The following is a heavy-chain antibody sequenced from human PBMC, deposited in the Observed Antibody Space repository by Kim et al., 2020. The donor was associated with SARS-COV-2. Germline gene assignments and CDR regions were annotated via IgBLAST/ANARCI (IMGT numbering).Heavy chain of an antibody. D-gene: IGHD3-10*01. CDR3: VRESHITMVRGVITIHWYFYL. CDR2: IKQDGSEK. V-gene: IGHV3-7*01. Sequence: GGSLRLSCAASGFTFSSYWMSWVRQAPGKGLEWVANIKQDGSEKYYVDSVKGRFTISRDNAKNSLYLQMNSLRAEDTAVYYCVRESHITMVRGVITIHWYFYLWGRGTLVTVSS. J-gene: IGHJ2*01. CDR1: GFTFSSYW.